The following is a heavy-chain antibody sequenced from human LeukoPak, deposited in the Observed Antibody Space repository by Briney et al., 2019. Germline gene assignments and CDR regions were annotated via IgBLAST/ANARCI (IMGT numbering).Heavy chain of an antibody. D-gene: IGHD3-10*01. CDR1: GFTFSGSA. Sequence: PGGSLRLSCAASGFTFSGSAMHWVRQASGKGLEWVGRIRSKANSYATAYAASVKGRFTISRDDSKNTAYLQMNSLKTEDTAVYYCTTADYGSGATGDYFDYWGQGTLVTVSS. CDR2: IRSKANSYAT. V-gene: IGHV3-73*01. J-gene: IGHJ4*02. CDR3: TTADYGSGATGDYFDY.